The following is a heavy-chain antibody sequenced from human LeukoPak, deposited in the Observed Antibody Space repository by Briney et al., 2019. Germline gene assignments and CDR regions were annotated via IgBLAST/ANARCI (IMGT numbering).Heavy chain of an antibody. CDR1: GFTFSSYA. CDR2: ISYDGSNK. CDR3: ARDGKFKQLVYYFDY. Sequence: GRSLRLSCAASGFTFSSYAMHWVRQAPGKGLGWVAVISYDGSNKYYADSVKGRFTISRDNSKNTLYLRMNSLRAEDTAVYYCARDGKFKQLVYYFDYWGQETLVTVSS. D-gene: IGHD6-13*01. J-gene: IGHJ4*02. V-gene: IGHV3-30-3*01.